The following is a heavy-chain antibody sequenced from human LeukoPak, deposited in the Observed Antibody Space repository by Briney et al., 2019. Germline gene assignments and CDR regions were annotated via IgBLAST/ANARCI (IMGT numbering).Heavy chain of an antibody. Sequence: SETLSLTCAVYGGSFSGYYWSWIRQPPGKGLEWIGEINHSGSTNYNPSLKSRVTISVDTSKNQFPLKLSSVTAADTAVYYCARELVGERYFDYWGQGTLVTVSS. CDR2: INHSGST. CDR1: GGSFSGYY. J-gene: IGHJ4*02. CDR3: ARELVGERYFDY. D-gene: IGHD1-26*01. V-gene: IGHV4-34*01.